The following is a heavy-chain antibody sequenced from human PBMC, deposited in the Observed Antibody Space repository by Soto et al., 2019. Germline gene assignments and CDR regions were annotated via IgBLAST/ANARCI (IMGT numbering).Heavy chain of an antibody. J-gene: IGHJ4*02. D-gene: IGHD3-10*01. V-gene: IGHV3-74*01. CDR1: GFIFKMYW. Sequence: GGSVRLSCAASGFIFKMYWMHWVRQSPGKGLVWISRIYNDGTYSDYADSVRGRFTISRDNVNDTLYLQMNNLRAEDSGLYYCTRGPRPISTGTGAYWGQGTQVTVSS. CDR2: IYNDGTYS. CDR3: TRGPRPISTGTGAY.